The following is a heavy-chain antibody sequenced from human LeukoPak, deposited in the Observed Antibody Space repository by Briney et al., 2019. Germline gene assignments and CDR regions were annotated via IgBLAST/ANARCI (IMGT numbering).Heavy chain of an antibody. CDR2: IGNSGSTI. CDR1: GFTFSSYE. Sequence: GGSLRLSCAASGFTFSSYEMNWVRQAPGKGLEWVSYIGNSGSTIYYADSVKGRFTISRDNSKSTLLLQMNSLRAEDTAVYYCAKVRWDNSGWYYLDSWGQGTLVTVSS. V-gene: IGHV3-48*03. CDR3: AKVRWDNSGWYYLDS. D-gene: IGHD6-19*01. J-gene: IGHJ4*02.